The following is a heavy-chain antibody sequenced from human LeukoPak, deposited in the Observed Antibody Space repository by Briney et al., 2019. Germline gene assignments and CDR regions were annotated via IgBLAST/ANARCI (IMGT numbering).Heavy chain of an antibody. J-gene: IGHJ4*02. D-gene: IGHD3-3*01. CDR2: ISGSGGST. CDR3: AKDIHDFWSGRASVPNTD. CDR1: GFTFSSYA. Sequence: GGSLRLSCAASGFTFSSYAMSWVRQAPGKGLEWVSAISGSGGSTYYADSVKGRFTISRDNSKNTLYLQMNSLRAEDTAVHYCAKDIHDFWSGRASVPNTDWGQGTLVTVSS. V-gene: IGHV3-23*01.